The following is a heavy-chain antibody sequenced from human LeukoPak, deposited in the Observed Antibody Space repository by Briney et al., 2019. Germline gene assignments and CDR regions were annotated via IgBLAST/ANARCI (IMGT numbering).Heavy chain of an antibody. V-gene: IGHV3-23*01. J-gene: IGHJ6*02. CDR2: ISGSGNST. CDR3: ARDVWNCGGDCYLFHYGMDV. CDR1: GFTFSSYA. Sequence: GGSLRLSCAASGFTFSSYAVSWVRQAPGKGLEWVSAISGSGNSTFYANSVKGRFTISRDISKNSLYLQMNSLRAEDTAVYYCARDVWNCGGDCYLFHYGMDVWGQGTTVTVSS. D-gene: IGHD2-21*02.